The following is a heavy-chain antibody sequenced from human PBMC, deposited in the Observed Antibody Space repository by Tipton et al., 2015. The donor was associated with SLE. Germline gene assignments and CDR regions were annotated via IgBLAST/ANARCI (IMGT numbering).Heavy chain of an antibody. CDR1: GFNFDDYA. V-gene: IGHV3-21*01. Sequence: SLRLSCAASGFNFDDYAMHWVRQAPGKGLEWVSSISSSSSYIYYADSVKGRFTISRDNAKNSLYLQMNSLRAEDTAVYYCARGGYSGSYRDAFDIWGQGTMVTVSS. CDR2: ISSSSSYI. CDR3: ARGGYSGSYRDAFDI. J-gene: IGHJ3*02. D-gene: IGHD1-26*01.